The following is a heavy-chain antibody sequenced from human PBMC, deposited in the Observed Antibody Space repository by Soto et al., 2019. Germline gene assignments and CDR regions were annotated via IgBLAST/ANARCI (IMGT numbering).Heavy chain of an antibody. V-gene: IGHV1-3*01. CDR1: GYTFTSYA. D-gene: IGHD4-17*01. Sequence: QVQLVQSGDEVKKPGASVKGSCKASGYTFTSYAMHWVRQAPGQRLEWMGWINAGTGKTKYSQKCQSRVTITSDTSASTGYMELNSLRSEETAVYYCGRDTVTVLPSDYWGQGTLVTV. CDR3: GRDTVTVLPSDY. CDR2: INAGTGKT. J-gene: IGHJ4*02.